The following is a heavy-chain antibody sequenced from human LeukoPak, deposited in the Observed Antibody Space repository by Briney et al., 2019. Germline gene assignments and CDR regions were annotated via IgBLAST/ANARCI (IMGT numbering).Heavy chain of an antibody. Sequence: HPGGSLRLSCTASGFTFGVYGMSWVRQAPGKGLEWVGLIRSKTYGGTTEHAASVKGRFTMSRDDSKSIAYLQMNSLKTEDTAVYYCTRVRGVIVEGFDYWGQGTLVTVSS. CDR3: TRVRGVIVEGFDY. CDR1: GFTFGVYG. J-gene: IGHJ4*02. CDR2: IRSKTYGGTT. V-gene: IGHV3-49*04. D-gene: IGHD3-10*01.